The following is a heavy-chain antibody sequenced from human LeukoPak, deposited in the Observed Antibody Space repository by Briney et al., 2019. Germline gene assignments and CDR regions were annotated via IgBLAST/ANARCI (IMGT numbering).Heavy chain of an antibody. D-gene: IGHD3-22*01. V-gene: IGHV3-23*01. J-gene: IGHJ4*02. CDR3: AKVRYDSSGYQSPYFDY. CDR1: GFTFSNYA. Sequence: PGGSLRLSCAASGFTFSNYAMSWVRQAPGKGLEWVSGISGSGGSTYYADSVKGRFTISRDNSKNTLYLQMNGLRVEGTAIYYCAKVRYDSSGYQSPYFDYWGQGTLVTVSS. CDR2: ISGSGGST.